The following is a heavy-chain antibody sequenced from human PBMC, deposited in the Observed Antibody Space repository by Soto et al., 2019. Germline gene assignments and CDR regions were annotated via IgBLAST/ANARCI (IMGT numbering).Heavy chain of an antibody. D-gene: IGHD3-22*01. Sequence: SETLSLTCTVSVGSVSSCSYYWSWIRQPPGKGLEWIGYIYYSGSTNYNPSLKSRVTISVDTSKNQFSLKLSSVTAADTAVYYCARCSWLSVRRAFDIWGQGTMVTVSS. CDR2: IYYSGST. CDR3: ARCSWLSVRRAFDI. J-gene: IGHJ3*02. V-gene: IGHV4-61*01. CDR1: VGSVSSCSYY.